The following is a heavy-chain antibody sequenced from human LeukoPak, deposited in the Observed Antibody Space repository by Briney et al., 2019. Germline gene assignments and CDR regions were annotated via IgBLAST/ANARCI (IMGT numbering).Heavy chain of an antibody. CDR2: INSDESST. Sequence: GGSLRLSCAASGFTFSSYCMHWVRQAPGKGLVWVSRINSDESSTIYADSVKGRLTIYRDNAKNTLYLQKNNPRAEDTAVYYCARGAPWFDPWGQGTLVTVSS. CDR1: GFTFSSYC. J-gene: IGHJ5*02. CDR3: ARGAPWFDP. V-gene: IGHV3-74*01.